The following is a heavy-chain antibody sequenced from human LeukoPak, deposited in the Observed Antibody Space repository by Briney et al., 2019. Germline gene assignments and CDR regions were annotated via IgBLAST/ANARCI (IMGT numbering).Heavy chain of an antibody. CDR1: RFTFNSYH. D-gene: IGHD1-7*01. Sequence: PGRSLRLSCAASRFTFNSYHMHWVRQAPGKGLEWLAVISDDGSKTYHTDSVRGRFTISRDNSENTLFLQMNSLRGEDTAVYYCARDKGTIWNSQNDPFDIWGQGTMVTVSS. CDR3: ARDKGTIWNSQNDPFDI. J-gene: IGHJ3*02. V-gene: IGHV3-30*10. CDR2: ISDDGSKT.